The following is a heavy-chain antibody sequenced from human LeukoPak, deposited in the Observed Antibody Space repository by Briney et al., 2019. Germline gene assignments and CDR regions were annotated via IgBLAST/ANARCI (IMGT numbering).Heavy chain of an antibody. Sequence: SETLFLTCTVSGGSISSYYWSWIRQPPGKGLEWIGYIYYSGSTNYNPSLKSRVTISVDTSKNQFSLKLSSVTAADTAVYYCARSRYSGYDYRFDPWGQGTLVTVSS. V-gene: IGHV4-59*01. J-gene: IGHJ5*02. D-gene: IGHD5-12*01. CDR3: ARSRYSGYDYRFDP. CDR2: IYYSGST. CDR1: GGSISSYY.